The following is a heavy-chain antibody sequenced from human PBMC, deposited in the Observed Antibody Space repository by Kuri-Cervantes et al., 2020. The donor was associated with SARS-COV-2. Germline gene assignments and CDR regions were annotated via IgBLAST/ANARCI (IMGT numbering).Heavy chain of an antibody. Sequence: SQTLSLTCAVYGGSFSGYYWSWIRQPPGKGLEWIGEINHSRSTNYNPSLKSRVTISVDTSKNQFSLKLSSVTAADTAVYYCARGRSRITIFGVVISGVGYYFDYWGQGTLVTVSS. CDR1: GGSFSGYY. D-gene: IGHD3-3*01. J-gene: IGHJ4*02. V-gene: IGHV4-34*01. CDR3: ARGRSRITIFGVVISGVGYYFDY. CDR2: INHSRST.